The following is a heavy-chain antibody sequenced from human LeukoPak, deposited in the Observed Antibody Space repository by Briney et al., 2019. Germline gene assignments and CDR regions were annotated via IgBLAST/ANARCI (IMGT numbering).Heavy chain of an antibody. CDR1: GFTFSSYS. D-gene: IGHD3-3*01. J-gene: IGHJ2*01. Sequence: PGGSLRLSCAASGFTFSSYSMNWVRQAPGKGLEWVSSISSSSSYIYYADSVKGRFTISRDNAKNSLYLQMNSLRAEDMAVYYCAREEWGVAPRWYFDLWGRGTLVTVSS. CDR3: AREEWGVAPRWYFDL. CDR2: ISSSSSYI. V-gene: IGHV3-21*01.